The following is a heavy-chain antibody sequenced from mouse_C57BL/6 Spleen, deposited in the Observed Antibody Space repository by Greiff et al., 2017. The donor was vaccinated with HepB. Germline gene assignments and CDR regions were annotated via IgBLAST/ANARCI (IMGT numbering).Heavy chain of an antibody. D-gene: IGHD4-1*02. CDR2: IHPNSGST. Sequence: VQLQQSGAELVKPGASVKLSCKASGYTFTSYWMHWVKQRPGQGLEWIGMIHPNSGSTNYNEKFKSKATLTVDKSSSTAYMQLSSLTSEDSAVYYCARFQLVWYFDVWGTGTTVTVSS. CDR3: ARFQLVWYFDV. V-gene: IGHV1-64*01. J-gene: IGHJ1*03. CDR1: GYTFTSYW.